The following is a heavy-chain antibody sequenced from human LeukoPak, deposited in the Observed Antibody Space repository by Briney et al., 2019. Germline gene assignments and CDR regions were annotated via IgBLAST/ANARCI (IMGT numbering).Heavy chain of an antibody. CDR3: AKDTESHCSGGSCYGGPIDY. CDR2: ISGSGGST. D-gene: IGHD2-15*01. V-gene: IGHV3-23*01. Sequence: PGGSLRLSCAASGFTFSSYAMSWVRQAPGKGLEWVSAISGSGGSTYYADSVKGRFTISRDNSKNTLYLQMNSLRAEDTAVYYCAKDTESHCSGGSCYGGPIDYWGQGTLVTVSS. CDR1: GFTFSSYA. J-gene: IGHJ4*02.